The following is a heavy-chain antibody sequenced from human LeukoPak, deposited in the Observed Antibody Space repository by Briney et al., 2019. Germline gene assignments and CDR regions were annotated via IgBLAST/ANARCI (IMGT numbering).Heavy chain of an antibody. Sequence: SETLSLTCAVYGGSFSGYYWSWIRQPPGKGLEWIGEINHSGSTNYNPSLKSRVTISVDTSKNQFSLKLSSVTAADTAVYYCARVQAAGTSYYYYGMDVWGQGTTVTVSS. J-gene: IGHJ6*02. V-gene: IGHV4-34*01. CDR1: GGSFSGYY. CDR3: ARVQAAGTSYYYYGMDV. CDR2: INHSGST. D-gene: IGHD6-13*01.